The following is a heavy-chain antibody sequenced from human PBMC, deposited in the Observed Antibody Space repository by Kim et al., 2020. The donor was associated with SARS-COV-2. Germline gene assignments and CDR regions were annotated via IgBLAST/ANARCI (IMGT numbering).Heavy chain of an antibody. Sequence: GGSLRLSCTASGFTFADYGMHWVRQAPGKGLEWVSLISGNGHSTYHADSVRGRFTISRDNSKNSLYLQMNSLRADDSALYYCAKDRGCPITRCSNNWFGPWGQGILVTVSS. CDR2: ISGNGHST. V-gene: IGHV3-43*02. CDR3: AKDRGCPITRCSNNWFGP. J-gene: IGHJ5*02. D-gene: IGHD2-2*01. CDR1: GFTFADYG.